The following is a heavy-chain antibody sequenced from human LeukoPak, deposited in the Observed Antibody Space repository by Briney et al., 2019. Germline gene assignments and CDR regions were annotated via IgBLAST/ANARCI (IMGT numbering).Heavy chain of an antibody. D-gene: IGHD2-2*01. CDR1: GYTHTELS. V-gene: IGHV1-24*01. CDR2: FDPEDGET. Sequence: GASVKVSCKVSGYTHTELSMHWVRQAPGKGLEWMGGFDPEDGETIYAQKFQGRVTMTEDTSTDTAYMELSRLRSDDTAVYYCARGSIPAAIPPYYFDYWGQGTLVTVSS. CDR3: ARGSIPAAIPPYYFDY. J-gene: IGHJ4*02.